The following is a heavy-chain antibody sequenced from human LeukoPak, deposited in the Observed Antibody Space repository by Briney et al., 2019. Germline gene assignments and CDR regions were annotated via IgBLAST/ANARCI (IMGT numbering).Heavy chain of an antibody. CDR3: ARDPSSTSRKFDY. V-gene: IGHV3-11*04. CDR2: ISSSGSTI. CDR1: GFTFSDYY. Sequence: PGGSLRLSCAASGFTFSDYYMSWIRQAPGKGLEWVSYISSSGSTIYYADSVKGRFTISRDNAKNSLYLQMNSLRAEDTAVYYCARDPSSTSRKFDYWGQGTLVTVSS. D-gene: IGHD2-2*01. J-gene: IGHJ4*02.